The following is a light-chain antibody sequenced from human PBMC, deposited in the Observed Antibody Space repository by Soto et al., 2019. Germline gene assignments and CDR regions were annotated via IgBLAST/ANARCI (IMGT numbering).Light chain of an antibody. CDR3: HPDNNRARIT. CDR1: LSVSSN. CDR2: GAS. Sequence: DRVSAQYPDTLSVSPGESATLSCRASLSVSSNLAWYQQKPGQAPRLLIYGASTRATGIPARFSGSWSGTEFTLTICGVSSDEPTGYYYHPDNNRARITFAQGTRLEIK. J-gene: IGKJ5*01. V-gene: IGKV3-15*01.